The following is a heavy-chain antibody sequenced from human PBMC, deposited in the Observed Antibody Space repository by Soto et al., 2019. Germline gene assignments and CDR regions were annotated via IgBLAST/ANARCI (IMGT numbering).Heavy chain of an antibody. Sequence: ASVKVSCKASGYTFTGYYMHWVRQAPGQGLEWMGWINPNSGGTNYAQKFQGWVTMTRDTSISTAYMELSRLRSVDTAVYYCARAGYCRSTSCYAGMDVWGQGTTVTVSS. CDR2: INPNSGGT. CDR3: ARAGYCRSTSCYAGMDV. D-gene: IGHD2-2*01. J-gene: IGHJ6*02. V-gene: IGHV1-2*04. CDR1: GYTFTGYY.